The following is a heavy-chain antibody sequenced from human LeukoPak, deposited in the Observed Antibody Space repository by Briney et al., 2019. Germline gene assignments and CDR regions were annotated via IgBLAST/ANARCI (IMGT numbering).Heavy chain of an antibody. V-gene: IGHV4-59*07. CDR3: SQDTMDATMYKANNYYMEV. Sequence: SDTLSLTCTVSNGSLNNYYWSWIRQPPGKELEWIGYIHYTGSTTYNPSLKSRVTMSVDTSKNRFSLKVTSLSAGDTAIYYLSQDTMDATMYKANNYYMEVWGKGTTVTVSS. J-gene: IGHJ6*03. CDR1: NGSLNNYY. D-gene: IGHD1-14*01. CDR2: IHYTGST.